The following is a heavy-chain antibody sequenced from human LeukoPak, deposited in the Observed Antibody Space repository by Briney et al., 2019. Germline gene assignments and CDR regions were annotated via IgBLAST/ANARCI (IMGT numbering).Heavy chain of an antibody. CDR2: IYYSGST. D-gene: IGHD4-23*01. V-gene: IGHV4-30-4*01. CDR3: ARDFRGYGGLGWFDP. CDR1: GGSISSGDYY. Sequence: SQTLSLTCTVSGGSISSGDYYWSWIRQPPGKGLEWIGYIYYSGSTYYNPSLKSRVTISVDTSKDQFSLKPSSVTAADTAVYYCARDFRGYGGLGWFDPWGQGTLVTVSS. J-gene: IGHJ5*02.